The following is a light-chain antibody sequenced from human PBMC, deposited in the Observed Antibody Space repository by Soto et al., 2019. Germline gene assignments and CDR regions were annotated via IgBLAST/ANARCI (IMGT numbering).Light chain of an antibody. CDR3: QHDNSYAEG. CDR1: QTISSW. Sequence: DIQLTQSPSTLSGSVGDRVTITCRASQTISSWLAWYQQKPGTDPKLLIYKASTFKSGVPSRFSGSGSGTEFTLTISSLQPDDFATYYCQHDNSYAEGFGQGTKVEV. J-gene: IGKJ1*01. CDR2: KAS. V-gene: IGKV1-5*03.